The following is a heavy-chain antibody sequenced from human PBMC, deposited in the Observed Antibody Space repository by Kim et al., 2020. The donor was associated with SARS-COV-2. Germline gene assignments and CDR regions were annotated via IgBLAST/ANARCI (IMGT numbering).Heavy chain of an antibody. Sequence: GGSLRLSCAASGLTFRNYGMHWVRQAPGKGLEWVAVISYDGTNQHYLDSLEGRFTISRDYSKNTLYLQMNSLRAEDTAVYYCAKGPIIVVPGGKMWVDPWGARTLVTVSS. V-gene: IGHV3-30*18. CDR3: AKGPIIVVPGGKMWVDP. CDR2: ISYDGTNQ. J-gene: IGHJ5*02. CDR1: GLTFRNYG. D-gene: IGHD2-2*01.